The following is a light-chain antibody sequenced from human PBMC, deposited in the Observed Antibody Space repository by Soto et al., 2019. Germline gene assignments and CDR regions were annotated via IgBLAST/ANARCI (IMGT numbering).Light chain of an antibody. V-gene: IGKV1-9*01. CDR3: QQLNSYPIT. Sequence: DIQLTQSPSFLSASVGDRVTITFRASQGISSYLAWYQQKPGKAPKLLIYAASTLQSGVPSRSSGSGSGTEFTLTISRLQPEDFATYYCQQLNSYPITFGQGTRLEIK. CDR2: AAS. J-gene: IGKJ5*01. CDR1: QGISSY.